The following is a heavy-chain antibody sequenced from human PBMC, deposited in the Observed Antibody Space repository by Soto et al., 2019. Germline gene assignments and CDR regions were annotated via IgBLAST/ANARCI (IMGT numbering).Heavy chain of an antibody. CDR2: IYYSGST. CDR3: ARMDCTGNSCSYLFDY. J-gene: IGHJ4*02. D-gene: IGHD2-2*01. Sequence: ARTVSRETIYSGEYDGRWISQPPGKGLEWIGYIYYSGSTYYNPSLKSRVTISVDTSKNQFSLKLSSVTAADTAVYYCARMDCTGNSCSYLFDYWGQGALVP. CDR1: RETIYSGEYD. V-gene: IGHV4-30-4*01.